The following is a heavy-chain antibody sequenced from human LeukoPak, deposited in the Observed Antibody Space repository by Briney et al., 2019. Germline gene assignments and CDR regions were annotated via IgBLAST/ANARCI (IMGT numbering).Heavy chain of an antibody. V-gene: IGHV3-74*01. CDR3: SRDRRTWFDP. CDR2: ITSDGSDT. CDR1: GFTFSSYW. Sequence: GGSLRLSCAASGFTFSSYWMHWVRQVPGKGLVWVSRITSDGSDTIYADSVKGRFTISRDNAKNTLYLQMNSLSAEDTALYYCSRDRRTWFDPWGQGTLVTVSS. J-gene: IGHJ5*02.